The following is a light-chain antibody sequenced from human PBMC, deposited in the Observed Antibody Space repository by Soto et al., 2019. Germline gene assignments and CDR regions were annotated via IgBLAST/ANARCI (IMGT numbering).Light chain of an antibody. J-gene: IGKJ4*01. V-gene: IGKV3-20*01. Sequence: EIVLTQATGTLSLSPGERATVSCRASQSVSCNYLAWYQQKPGQAPRLLIYGSSSRATGIPDRFSGSGSGADFPLTISRLEPEDSAVYPCQQYGCSPLSVGGGTKVEL. CDR2: GSS. CDR1: QSVSCNY. CDR3: QQYGCSPLS.